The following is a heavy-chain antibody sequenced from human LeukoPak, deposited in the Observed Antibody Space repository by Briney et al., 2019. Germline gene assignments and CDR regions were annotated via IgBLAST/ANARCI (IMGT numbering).Heavy chain of an antibody. CDR2: IDVNSGDT. D-gene: IGHD3-16*01. Sequence: ASVKVSCKTSGYTFTGSYVHWVRQAPGQGLEWMGRIDVNSGDTYLAQKFQDRVTLTRDTSISTDYLELSSLNSDDSAVYYCARYIGGSGWCWGQGALVTVSS. CDR3: ARYIGGSGWC. V-gene: IGHV1-2*06. CDR1: GYTFTGSY. J-gene: IGHJ4*02.